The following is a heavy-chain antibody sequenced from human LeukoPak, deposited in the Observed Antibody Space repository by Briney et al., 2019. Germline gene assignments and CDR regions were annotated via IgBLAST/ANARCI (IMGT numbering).Heavy chain of an antibody. J-gene: IGHJ4*02. CDR1: GFTFSSYG. CDR2: IRYDGSNK. Sequence: GGSLRLSCAASGFTFSSYGMHWVRQAPGKGLEWVAFIRYDGSNKYYADSVKGRFTISRDNSKNTLYLQMNSLRAEDTAVYYCAREYYDYVWGSYRIAYWGQGTLVIVSS. V-gene: IGHV3-30*02. CDR3: AREYYDYVWGSYRIAY. D-gene: IGHD3-16*02.